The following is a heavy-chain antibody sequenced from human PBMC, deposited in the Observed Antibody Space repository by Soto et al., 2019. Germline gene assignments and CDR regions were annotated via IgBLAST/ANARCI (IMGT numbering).Heavy chain of an antibody. V-gene: IGHV4-39*01. J-gene: IGHJ5*02. Sequence: LQESGPGLVKPSETLSLTCTVIGGSVSSSSYFWGWIRQPPGKGLEWIGIIFYSGSTYYSPSLKSRVAISIDMSKNQFSLKLSSVTAADTAVHYCARLAGPTNWLDPWGQGSLVTVSS. CDR3: ARLAGPTNWLDP. D-gene: IGHD6-19*01. CDR1: GGSVSSSSYF. CDR2: IFYSGST.